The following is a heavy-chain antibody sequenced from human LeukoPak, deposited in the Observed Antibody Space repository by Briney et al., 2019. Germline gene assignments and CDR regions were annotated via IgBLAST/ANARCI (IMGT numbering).Heavy chain of an antibody. CDR3: ARDNVAVAGIFDY. D-gene: IGHD6-19*01. J-gene: IGHJ4*02. CDR2: IIPFFGTA. CDR1: GGTFSSYA. Sequence: VASVTVSCTASGGTFSSYAISWVRQAPGQGLEWMGGIIPFFGTANSAQKFQGRVTITADESTSTAYMELSSLRSEDTAVYYCARDNVAVAGIFDYWGQGTLVTVSS. V-gene: IGHV1-69*01.